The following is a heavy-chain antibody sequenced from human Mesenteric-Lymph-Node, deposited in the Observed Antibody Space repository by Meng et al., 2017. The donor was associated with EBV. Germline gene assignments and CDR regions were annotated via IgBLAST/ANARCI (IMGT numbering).Heavy chain of an antibody. CDR1: GVSVRTDSW. CDR2: IYNSGIT. CDR3: AKSLDSGGYYFDL. V-gene: IGHV4-4*02. Sequence: QVPLQESGPVLVKPCGTLSLTCGVSGVSVRTDSWWNWGRQSPGGGLEWIGQIYNSGITNYNPSLKSRVTISLDTSKNQFSLKLTSLTAADTAIYYCAKSLDSGGYYFDLWGQGSLVTVSS. D-gene: IGHD2-15*01. J-gene: IGHJ4*02.